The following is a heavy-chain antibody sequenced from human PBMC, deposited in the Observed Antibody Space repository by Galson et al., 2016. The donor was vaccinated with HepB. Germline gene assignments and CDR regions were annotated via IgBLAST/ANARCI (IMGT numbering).Heavy chain of an antibody. CDR2: INHIGST. Sequence: SETLSLTCAVYGGSFSGYYWTWIRQAPGKGLEWIGEINHIGSTNYNPSLKSRVTISVDTSKNQFSLKVRSVSAADTAVYYCASAPDYYYNYYVDIWGPGTTVTVSS. J-gene: IGHJ6*03. V-gene: IGHV4-34*01. CDR3: ASAPDYYYNYYVDI. CDR1: GGSFSGYY.